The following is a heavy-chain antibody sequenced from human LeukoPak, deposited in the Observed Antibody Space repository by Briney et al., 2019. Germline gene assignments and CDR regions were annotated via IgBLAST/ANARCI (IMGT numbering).Heavy chain of an antibody. D-gene: IGHD2-15*01. CDR1: GFPFSIYE. CDR2: ISSGGSTI. Sequence: GGSLRLSCAVSGFPFSIYEMNWVRQAPGKGLEWVSYISSGGSTIYYADSVEGRFTISRDNAKNSLYLQMNSLRAEDTAVYYCAREGSRYCSGGNCPFDYWGQGTLVTVSS. CDR3: AREGSRYCSGGNCPFDY. J-gene: IGHJ4*02. V-gene: IGHV3-48*03.